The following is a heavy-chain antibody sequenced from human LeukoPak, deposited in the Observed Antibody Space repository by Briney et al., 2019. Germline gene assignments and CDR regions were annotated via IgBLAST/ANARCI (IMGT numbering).Heavy chain of an antibody. CDR1: GGSISSYY. CDR2: IYYSGST. Sequence: SETLSLTCTVSGGSISSYYWSWLRQPPGKGLEWFGYIYYSGSTNYNPSLKSRVTISVDTSKNQFSLKLSSVTAADTAVYYCARDVLEWTSGYYYGMDVWGQGTTVTVSS. D-gene: IGHD3-3*01. V-gene: IGHV4-59*01. J-gene: IGHJ6*02. CDR3: ARDVLEWTSGYYYGMDV.